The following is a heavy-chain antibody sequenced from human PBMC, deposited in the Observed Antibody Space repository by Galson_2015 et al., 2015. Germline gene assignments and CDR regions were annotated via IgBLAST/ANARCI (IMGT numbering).Heavy chain of an antibody. CDR3: TTAAMGYSWNYGLLGFDL. CDR1: GFTFSNAW. V-gene: IGHV3-15*01. J-gene: IGHJ3*01. Sequence: SLRLSCAASGFTFSNAWMSWVRQAPGKGLEWVGRIKSKTDGGTTDYAAPVKGRFTFSRDDSKNTVYLQMNSLKTEDTAVYYCTTAAMGYSWNYGLLGFDLWGQGTMVTVSS. D-gene: IGHD1-20*01. CDR2: IKSKTDGGTT.